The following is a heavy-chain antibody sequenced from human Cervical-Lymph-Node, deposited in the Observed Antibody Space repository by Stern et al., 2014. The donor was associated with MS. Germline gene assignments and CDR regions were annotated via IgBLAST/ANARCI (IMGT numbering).Heavy chain of an antibody. D-gene: IGHD3-22*01. CDR1: GDSVSSTNW. Sequence: QVQLQESGPGLVKPSGTLSLTCSVSGDSVSSTNWWIWVRPPPGKGLEWIGEIFHSGRTTYNPSLKNRVTMSIDSSKNQFSLKLNSVTAADTAVYYCARDGGYSDSSGYYFDFWGQGLLVTVSS. CDR3: ARDGGYSDSSGYYFDF. J-gene: IGHJ4*02. CDR2: IFHSGRT. V-gene: IGHV4-4*02.